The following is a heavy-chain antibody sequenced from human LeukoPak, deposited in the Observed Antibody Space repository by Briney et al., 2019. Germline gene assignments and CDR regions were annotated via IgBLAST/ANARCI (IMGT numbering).Heavy chain of an antibody. CDR1: GGSISSSSYY. CDR3: ARQDCSSASCSYYYGMDV. Sequence: SETLSLTCTVSGGSISSSSYYWGWIRQPPGKGLEWIGSINHSGSPYDNPSLKSRVTTSVDTSKNQFSLKLTSVTAADTAVYYCARQDCSSASCSYYYGMDVWGQGTTVTVSS. V-gene: IGHV4-39*01. D-gene: IGHD2-2*01. J-gene: IGHJ6*02. CDR2: INHSGSP.